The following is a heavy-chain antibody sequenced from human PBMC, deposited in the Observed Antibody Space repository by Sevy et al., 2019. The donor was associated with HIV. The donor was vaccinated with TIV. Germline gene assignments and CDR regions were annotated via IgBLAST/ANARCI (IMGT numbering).Heavy chain of an antibody. CDR2: IYYTGTT. J-gene: IGHJ6*02. CDR1: GGSISSSSYY. V-gene: IGHV4-39*01. Sequence: SETLSLTCTVSGGSISSSSYYWAWIRQSPGKGLEWIGSIYYTGTTHSNPSLKSRVTISKDISKNQFFLRLRSVTAADTAMYFCARPNSMASYTLDVWAKGPRSPSP. CDR3: ARPNSMASYTLDV. D-gene: IGHD3-10*01.